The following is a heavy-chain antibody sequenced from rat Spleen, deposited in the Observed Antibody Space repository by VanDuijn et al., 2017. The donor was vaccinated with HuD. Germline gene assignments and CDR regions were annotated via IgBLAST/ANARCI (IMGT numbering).Heavy chain of an antibody. Sequence: EVQLVESDGGLVQPGRSLKLSCAASGFTFSNYDMAWVRQAPTKGLEWVASISTSGGSTYYRDSVKGRFTVSRDNAKSTLYLQMDSLRSEDTATYYCARTAYFDYWGQGVMVTVSS. CDR2: ISTSGGST. J-gene: IGHJ2*01. V-gene: IGHV5S23*01. CDR1: GFTFSNYD. CDR3: ARTAYFDY.